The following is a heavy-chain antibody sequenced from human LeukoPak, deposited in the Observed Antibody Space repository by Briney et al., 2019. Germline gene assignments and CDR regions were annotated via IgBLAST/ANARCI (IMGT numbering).Heavy chain of an antibody. CDR2: TYYRSKWYN. J-gene: IGHJ4*02. D-gene: IGHD6-19*01. V-gene: IGHV6-1*01. Sequence: SQTLSLTCDISGDSVSSNSAAWNWIRQSPSRGLEWLGRTYYRSKWYNDYAVSVKSRITINPDTSKNQFSLQVNSVTPEDTAVYYCARSTRYSSGWTFDYWGQGTLVTVSS. CDR1: GDSVSSNSAA. CDR3: ARSTRYSSGWTFDY.